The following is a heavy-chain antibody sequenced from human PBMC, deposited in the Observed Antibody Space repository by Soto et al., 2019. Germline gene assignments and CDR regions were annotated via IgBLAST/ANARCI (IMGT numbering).Heavy chain of an antibody. CDR3: ARVVYYGSGSYDEGYMDV. Sequence: GASVKVSCKASGYTFTSYGISWVRQAPGQGLEWMGWISAYNGNTNYAQKLQGRVTMTTDTSTSTAYMELRSLRSDDTAVYYCARVVYYGSGSYDEGYMDVWGKGTTVTVSS. D-gene: IGHD3-10*01. V-gene: IGHV1-18*01. CDR1: GYTFTSYG. J-gene: IGHJ6*03. CDR2: ISAYNGNT.